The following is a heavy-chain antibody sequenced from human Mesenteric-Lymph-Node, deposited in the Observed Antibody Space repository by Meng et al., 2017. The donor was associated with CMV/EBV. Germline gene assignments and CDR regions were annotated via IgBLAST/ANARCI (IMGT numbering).Heavy chain of an antibody. V-gene: IGHV2-70*01. CDR2: IDWDDDK. Sequence: SGPTLVKPTQTLTLTCTFSGFSLSTTEVGVGWIRQPPGKALEWLALIDWDDDKYYSTSLKTRLTISKDTSKNQVVLTMTNMDPVDTATYYCARGSGAFDIWGQGTMVTVSS. CDR3: ARGSGAFDI. J-gene: IGHJ3*02. D-gene: IGHD3-10*01. CDR1: GFSLSTTEVG.